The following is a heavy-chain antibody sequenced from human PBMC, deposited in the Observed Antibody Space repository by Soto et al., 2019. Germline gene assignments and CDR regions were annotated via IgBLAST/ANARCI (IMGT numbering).Heavy chain of an antibody. Sequence: PGGSLRLSCAASGFTFSSYAMHWVRQAPGKGLEWVAVISYDGSNKYYADSVKGRFTISRGNSKNTLYLQMNSLRAEDTAVYYCARDFGTGSYNYYFDYWGQGTLVTVSS. CDR3: ARDFGTGSYNYYFDY. CDR1: GFTFSSYA. D-gene: IGHD1-26*01. J-gene: IGHJ4*02. V-gene: IGHV3-30-3*01. CDR2: ISYDGSNK.